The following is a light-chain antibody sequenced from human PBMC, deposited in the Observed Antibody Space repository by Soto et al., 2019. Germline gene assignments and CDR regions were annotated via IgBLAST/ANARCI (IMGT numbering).Light chain of an antibody. CDR3: SSYAGSNNFGV. V-gene: IGLV2-8*01. CDR2: EVF. CDR1: SSDVGGYNY. Sequence: QSVLTQPPSASGSPGQSVTISCTGTSSDVGGYNYVSWYQQHPGKAPKLMIYEVFKRPSGVPDRFSGSKSGNTASLTVSGLQAEDEADYYCSSYAGSNNFGVFGTGTKVTVL. J-gene: IGLJ1*01.